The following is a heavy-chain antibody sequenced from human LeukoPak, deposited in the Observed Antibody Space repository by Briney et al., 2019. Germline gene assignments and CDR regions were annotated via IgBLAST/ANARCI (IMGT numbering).Heavy chain of an antibody. CDR3: ARLQYCSGASCYWFDP. J-gene: IGHJ5*02. D-gene: IGHD2-15*01. V-gene: IGHV4-30-2*01. Sequence: PSETLSLTCDVSGGSISSGLYSWSWIRQPLGKGLEWIGYIYHTGSTYYNPSLKSRVTISVDTSKNQFSLRLSSVTAADTAVYYCARLQYCSGASCYWFDPWGQGTLVTVSS. CDR2: IYHTGST. CDR1: GGSISSGLYS.